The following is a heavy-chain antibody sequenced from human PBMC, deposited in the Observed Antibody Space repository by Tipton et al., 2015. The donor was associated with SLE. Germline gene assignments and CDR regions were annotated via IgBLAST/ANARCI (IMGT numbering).Heavy chain of an antibody. J-gene: IGHJ4*02. V-gene: IGHV4-61*02. CDR1: GDSISSSSYY. Sequence: GLVKPSETLSLTCTVSGDSISSSSYYWTWVRQPAGKGLEWIGHIYVSGSTNYNPSLKGRVSMSVDTSKNQFSLNLRSVTAADTAVYYCARQADGTERSPTDYWGQGTQVIVSS. CDR2: IYVSGST. CDR3: ARQADGTERSPTDY. D-gene: IGHD1-7*01.